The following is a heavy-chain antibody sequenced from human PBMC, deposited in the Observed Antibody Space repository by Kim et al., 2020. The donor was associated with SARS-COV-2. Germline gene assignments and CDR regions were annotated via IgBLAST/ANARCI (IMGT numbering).Heavy chain of an antibody. D-gene: IGHD3-10*01. CDR2: FDPEDGET. CDR3: ATQQSITMVRGVIIGYYYGMDV. J-gene: IGHJ6*02. CDR1: GYTLTELS. V-gene: IGHV1-24*01. Sequence: ASVKVSCKVSGYTLTELSMHWVRQAPGKGLEWMGGFDPEDGETIYAQKFQGRVTMTEDTSTDTAYMELSSLRSEDTAVYYCATQQSITMVRGVIIGYYYGMDVWGQGTTVTVSS.